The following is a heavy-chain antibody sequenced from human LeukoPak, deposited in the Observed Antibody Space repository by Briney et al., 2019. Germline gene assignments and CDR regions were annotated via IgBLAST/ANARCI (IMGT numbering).Heavy chain of an antibody. Sequence: GAXVKASCKASGGTFSSYAISWVRQAPGQGLEWMGGIIPIFGTANYAQKFQGRVTITADESTSTAYMEMSSLRSEDTAVYYCARDPGRTGYFDYWGQGTLVTVSS. CDR1: GGTFSSYA. V-gene: IGHV1-69*13. CDR2: IIPIFGTA. CDR3: ARDPGRTGYFDY. D-gene: IGHD1-1*01. J-gene: IGHJ4*02.